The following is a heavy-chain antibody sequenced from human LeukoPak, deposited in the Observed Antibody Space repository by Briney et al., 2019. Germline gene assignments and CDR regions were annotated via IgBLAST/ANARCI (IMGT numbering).Heavy chain of an antibody. CDR2: ISSSSSYI. J-gene: IGHJ4*02. Sequence: RGSVSHPRAACGFTLRSYSMNEVGQAAGKGLAWVSSISSSSSYIYYADSVKGRFTISRDNAKNSLYLQMNSLRAEDTAVYYCARENEDYFDYWGQGTLVTVSS. CDR1: GFTLRSYS. V-gene: IGHV3-21*01. CDR3: ARENEDYFDY.